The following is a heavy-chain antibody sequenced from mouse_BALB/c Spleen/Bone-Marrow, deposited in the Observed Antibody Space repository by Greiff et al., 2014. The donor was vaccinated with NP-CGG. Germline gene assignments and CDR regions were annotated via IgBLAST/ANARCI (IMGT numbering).Heavy chain of an antibody. J-gene: IGHJ3*01. CDR3: AREDGNHVGFAY. CDR1: GYTFSSYW. V-gene: IGHV1-9*01. Sequence: QVQLQQSGAELMKPGASVKISCKATGYTFSSYWIEWVKRRPGHGLEWIGEILPGSGSTNYNEKFKGKATFTADTSSNTAYMQLSSLTSEDFAVYYCAREDGNHVGFAYWGQGTLVTVSA. D-gene: IGHD2-1*01. CDR2: ILPGSGST.